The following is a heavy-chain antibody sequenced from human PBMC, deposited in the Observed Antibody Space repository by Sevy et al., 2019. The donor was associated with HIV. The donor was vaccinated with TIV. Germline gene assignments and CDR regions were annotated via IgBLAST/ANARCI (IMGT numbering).Heavy chain of an antibody. D-gene: IGHD3-9*01. V-gene: IGHV4-59*01. CDR2: IHYRGSS. CDR1: VDSXIXYY. CDR3: ARSDWLXGGGADXFXI. J-gene: IGHJ3*02. Sequence: SETLSLTCSVSVDSXIXYYWHWIRQPPGKRLEWIGYIHYRGSSSYNPSLQSRVTISVDTSKKQLSLKLTSVTAADTAVYYCARSDWLXGGGADXFXIWGQGTMVTVSS.